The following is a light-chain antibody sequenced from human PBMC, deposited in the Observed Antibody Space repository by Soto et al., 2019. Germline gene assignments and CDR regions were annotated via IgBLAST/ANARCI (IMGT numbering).Light chain of an antibody. Sequence: DIQMNQSPSTLSASVGDRVTITCRASQSISSWLAWYQQKPGKAPKLLIYDASSLESGVPSRFSGSGSGTEFTLTISSLQPDDFATYYCQQYNSYSSWTFGQGTKVDI. CDR2: DAS. CDR3: QQYNSYSSWT. CDR1: QSISSW. V-gene: IGKV1-5*01. J-gene: IGKJ1*01.